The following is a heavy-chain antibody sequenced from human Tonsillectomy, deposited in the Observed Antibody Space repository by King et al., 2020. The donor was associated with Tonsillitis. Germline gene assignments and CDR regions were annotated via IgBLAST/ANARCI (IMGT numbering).Heavy chain of an antibody. J-gene: IGHJ6*02. CDR2: ISESGGRT. Sequence: VQLVESGGGLVQPGGSLRLSCAASGFTFSSYAMSWVRQAPGKGLEWVSGISESGGRTYCPYSVKGRFTISRDNSKNTLYLQMNSLRAEDTAVYYCAKILLFSGTYDYYYGMDVWGQGTTVTVSS. CDR3: AKILLFSGTYDYYYGMDV. CDR1: GFTFSSYA. V-gene: IGHV3-23*04. D-gene: IGHD1-26*01.